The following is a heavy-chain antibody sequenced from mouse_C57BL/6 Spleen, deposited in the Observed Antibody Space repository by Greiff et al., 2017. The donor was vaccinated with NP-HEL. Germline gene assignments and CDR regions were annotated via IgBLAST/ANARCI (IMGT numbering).Heavy chain of an antibody. D-gene: IGHD1-1*01. J-gene: IGHJ4*01. CDR3: ARKAYYYGRAMDY. CDR1: GYTFTDYY. Sequence: EVQLQQSGPVLVKPGASVKMSCKASGYTFTDYYMNWVKQSHGKSLEWIGVINPYNGGTSYNQKFKGKATLTVDKSSSTAYMELNSLTSEDSAVYYCARKAYYYGRAMDYWGQGTSVTVSS. CDR2: INPYNGGT. V-gene: IGHV1-19*01.